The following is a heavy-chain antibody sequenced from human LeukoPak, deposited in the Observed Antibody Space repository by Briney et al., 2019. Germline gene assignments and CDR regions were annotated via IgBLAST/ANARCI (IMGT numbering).Heavy chain of an antibody. CDR1: GFTFSNYG. J-gene: IGHJ4*02. CDR3: VKDRALYGSGSYNYFDH. Sequence: GRSLRLSCAASGFTFSNYGMHWVRQAPGKGLEWVAVISYGGINKYYADSVKGRFTISRDDSKNTLYLQMNSLSGDGAAVYYCVKDRALYGSGSYNYFDHWGQGNLFSVSS. V-gene: IGHV3-30*18. CDR2: ISYGGINK. D-gene: IGHD3-10*01.